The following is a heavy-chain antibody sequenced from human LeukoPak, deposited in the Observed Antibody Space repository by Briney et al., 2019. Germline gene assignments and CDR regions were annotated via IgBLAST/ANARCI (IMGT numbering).Heavy chain of an antibody. CDR3: GRDYLPSRYHSPGGNVGYFDY. J-gene: IGHJ4*02. V-gene: IGHV1-2*02. D-gene: IGHD3-16*01. CDR2: INPKSGGT. CDR1: GYTFTGYY. Sequence: ASVKVSCKASGYTFTGYYMHWVRQAPGQGLEWMGWINPKSGGTNYAQNFQGRVAMTRDTSISTAYMELRRLRSDDTAVYYCGRDYLPSRYHSPGGNVGYFDYWGQGTLVTVSS.